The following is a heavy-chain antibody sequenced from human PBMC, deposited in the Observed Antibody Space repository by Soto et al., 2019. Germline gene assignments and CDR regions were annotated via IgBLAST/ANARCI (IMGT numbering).Heavy chain of an antibody. CDR2: IYSGGST. V-gene: IGHV3-53*01. Sequence: EVQLVESGGGLIQPGGSLRLSCAASGFTVSSNYMSWVRQAPGKGLEWVSVIYSGGSTYYADSVKGRFTISRDNSKNTLYLQMNSLRASDTAVYYCARGSCSGGSCYPIDYWGQGTLVTVSS. J-gene: IGHJ4*02. CDR1: GFTVSSNY. CDR3: ARGSCSGGSCYPIDY. D-gene: IGHD2-15*01.